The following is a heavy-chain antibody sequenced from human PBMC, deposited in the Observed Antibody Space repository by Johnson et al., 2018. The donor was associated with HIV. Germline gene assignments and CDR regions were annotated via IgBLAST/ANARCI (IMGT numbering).Heavy chain of an antibody. D-gene: IGHD4-11*01. Sequence: VQLVESGGGLVQPGGSLRLSCAASGFTFSRYWMSWVRQAPGKGLEWVANIKQDGSEKHYVDSVKGRFTISRDNAKNSLYLQMNSLSAEDTAVYYCHREYYSGDGFDIWGQGTMVTVSS. V-gene: IGHV3-7*01. CDR1: GFTFSRYW. CDR3: HREYYSGDGFDI. J-gene: IGHJ3*02. CDR2: IKQDGSEK.